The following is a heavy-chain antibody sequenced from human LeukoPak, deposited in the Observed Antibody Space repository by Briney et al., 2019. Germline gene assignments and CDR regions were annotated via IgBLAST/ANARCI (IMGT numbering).Heavy chain of an antibody. Sequence: SVKVSCKASGGTFSSYAISWVRQAPGQGLEWMGGIIPIFGTANYAQKFQGRVTITADESTSTAYMELSSLRSEDTAVYYCARGGYYDRALVLRRPMDVWGQGTTVTVSS. CDR2: IIPIFGTA. V-gene: IGHV1-69*13. CDR1: GGTFSSYA. CDR3: ARGGYYDRALVLRRPMDV. D-gene: IGHD3-22*01. J-gene: IGHJ6*02.